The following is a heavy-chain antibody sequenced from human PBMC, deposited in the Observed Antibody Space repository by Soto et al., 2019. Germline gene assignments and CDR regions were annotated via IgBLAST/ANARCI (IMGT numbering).Heavy chain of an antibody. CDR2: INPNSGGT. D-gene: IGHD6-6*01. Sequence: ASVKVSSKASGYTFTGYYMHWVRQAPGQGLGWMGWINPNSGGTNYAQKFQGWVTMTRDTSISTAFMELSRLRSDDTAVYYCARYGQLVRGAFDIWGQGTMVTVSS. V-gene: IGHV1-2*04. CDR3: ARYGQLVRGAFDI. CDR1: GYTFTGYY. J-gene: IGHJ3*02.